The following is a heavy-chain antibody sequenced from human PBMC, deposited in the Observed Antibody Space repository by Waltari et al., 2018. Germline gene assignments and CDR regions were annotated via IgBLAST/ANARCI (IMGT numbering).Heavy chain of an antibody. J-gene: IGHJ3*02. CDR2: IYYSGST. CDR3: ARDLRSDSSGYYSDAFDI. V-gene: IGHV4-59*01. CDR1: GCSIRSYY. Sequence: QVQLQASGPGLVKPSETLSLTCTVSGCSIRSYYWRCIRQPPGKGLEWIGYIYYSGSTNYNPSLKSRVTISVDTSKNQFSLKLSSVTAADTAVYYCARDLRSDSSGYYSDAFDIWGQGTMVTVSS. D-gene: IGHD3-22*01.